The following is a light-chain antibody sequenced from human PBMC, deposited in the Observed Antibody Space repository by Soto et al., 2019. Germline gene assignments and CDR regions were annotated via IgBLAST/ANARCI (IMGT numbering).Light chain of an antibody. CDR3: QAWDSSTVI. Sequence: SSELTQPPSVSVSPGQTASITCSGDKLGDKYACWYQQKPGLSPVLVIYQDTRRPSGIPERFSGSNSGNTATLTISGTQAMDEADYYCQAWDSSTVIFGGGTKVTVL. J-gene: IGLJ2*01. CDR1: KLGDKY. CDR2: QDT. V-gene: IGLV3-1*01.